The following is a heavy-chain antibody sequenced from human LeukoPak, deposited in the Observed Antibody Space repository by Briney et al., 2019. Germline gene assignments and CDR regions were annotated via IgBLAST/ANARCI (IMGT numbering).Heavy chain of an antibody. Sequence: ASVKVSCKASGYTFTSYYMHWVRQAPGQGLEWMGIINPSGGSTSYAQKFQGRVTMTRDTSTSTVYMELSSLRSEDTAVYYCARVRETTEAYYYDSSGYAFDIWGQGTMVTVSS. CDR1: GYTFTSYY. CDR2: INPSGGST. CDR3: ARVRETTEAYYYDSSGYAFDI. D-gene: IGHD3-22*01. J-gene: IGHJ3*02. V-gene: IGHV1-46*01.